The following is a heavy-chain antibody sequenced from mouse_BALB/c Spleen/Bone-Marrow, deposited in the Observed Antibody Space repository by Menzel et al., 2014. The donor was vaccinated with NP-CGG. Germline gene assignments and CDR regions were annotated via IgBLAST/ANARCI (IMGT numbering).Heavy chain of an antibody. Sequence: VQLQQSGAELVKPGASVKLSCKASGYTFSNYYMYWVKQRPGQGLEWIGESNPSNGGSNFNEKFKSKATLTVDKSSSTAYMQLSSLTSEDSAVYYCTGSNYGYWYFDVWGAGTTVTVSS. CDR3: TGSNYGYWYFDV. V-gene: IGHV1S81*02. J-gene: IGHJ1*01. CDR2: SNPSNGGS. CDR1: GYTFSNYY. D-gene: IGHD1-1*01.